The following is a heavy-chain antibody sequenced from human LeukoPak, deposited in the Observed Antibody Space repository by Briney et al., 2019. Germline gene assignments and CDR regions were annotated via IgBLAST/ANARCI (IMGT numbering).Heavy chain of an antibody. J-gene: IGHJ5*02. CDR1: GGTFSSYA. Sequence: ASVKVSCKASGGTFSSYAISWVRQAPGQGLEWMGRITPILGIANYAQKFQGRVTITADKSTSTAYMELSSLRSEDTAVYYCARDARWFDPWGQGTLVTVSS. CDR3: ARDARWFDP. V-gene: IGHV1-69*04. CDR2: ITPILGIA.